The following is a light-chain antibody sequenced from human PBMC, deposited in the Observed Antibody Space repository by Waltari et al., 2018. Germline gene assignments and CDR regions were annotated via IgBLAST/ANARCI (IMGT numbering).Light chain of an antibody. J-gene: IGLJ1*01. CDR1: KLGDKY. CDR3: QAWDRSTADV. V-gene: IGLV3-1*01. CDR2: QDS. Sequence: SYELTQPPSVSVSPGQTASITCSGDKLGDKYASWYQQKPGQPPVLVIYQDSKRPSGIPERFSGSKSANTATLSISGTQAMDEADYYCQAWDRSTADVFGTGTKVTVL.